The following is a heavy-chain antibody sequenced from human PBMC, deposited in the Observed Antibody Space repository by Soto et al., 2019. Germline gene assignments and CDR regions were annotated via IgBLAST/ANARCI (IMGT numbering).Heavy chain of an antibody. D-gene: IGHD3-9*01. CDR2: IYYSGST. J-gene: IGHJ5*02. Sequence: QVQLQESGPGLVKPSQTLSLTCTVSGGSISSGGYYWSWIRQHPGKGLEWIGYIYYSGSTYYNPSLKSRVTISVDTSKNQFSLKLSSVTAADTAVYYCARGRGLRYFDWSDPYNWFAPWGQGTLVTVSS. V-gene: IGHV4-31*03. CDR1: GGSISSGGYY. CDR3: ARGRGLRYFDWSDPYNWFAP.